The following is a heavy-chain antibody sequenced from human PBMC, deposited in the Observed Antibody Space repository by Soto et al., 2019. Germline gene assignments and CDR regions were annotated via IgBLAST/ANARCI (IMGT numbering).Heavy chain of an antibody. J-gene: IGHJ4*02. CDR2: ISDSGGTR. V-gene: IGHV3-48*03. CDR1: GFTFSSYE. D-gene: IGHD3-10*01. CDR3: ARVPYYYGSGSYYNPDY. Sequence: EAQLVQSGGDLVQPGGSLRLSCAASGFTFSSYEMVWVRQTPGQGLEWVSYISDSGGTRHYADSVKGRFTISRDNAKNSLYLQMDNLRGEDTAVYYCARVPYYYGSGSYYNPDYWAREPWSPSPQ.